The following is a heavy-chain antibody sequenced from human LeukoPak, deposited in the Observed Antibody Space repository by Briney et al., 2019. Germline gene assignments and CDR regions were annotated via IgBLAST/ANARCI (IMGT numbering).Heavy chain of an antibody. CDR1: GGSISSGSYY. CDR2: IYTSGST. CDR3: ARMGPSGIAVAGTISYFDY. D-gene: IGHD6-19*01. J-gene: IGHJ4*02. V-gene: IGHV4-61*02. Sequence: KASETLSLTCTVSGGSISSGSYYWSWIRQPAGKGLEWIGRIYTSGSTNYNPSLKSRVTISVDTSKNQCSLKLSSVTAADTAVYYCARMGPSGIAVAGTISYFDYWGQGTLVTVSS.